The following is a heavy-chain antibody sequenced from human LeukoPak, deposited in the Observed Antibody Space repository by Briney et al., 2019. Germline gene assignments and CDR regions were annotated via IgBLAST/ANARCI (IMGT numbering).Heavy chain of an antibody. CDR1: GYTFTSHD. Sequence: ASVKVSCKASGYTFTSHDINWVRQAAGQGLEWMGWMNPNRDNTGYAQKFQGRVTFTRNTSISTAYMELSSLRSDDTAVYYCARGVPRYCRSPGRASPGICGVYWGQGTLVTVSS. D-gene: IGHD2-2*01. V-gene: IGHV1-8*03. CDR3: ARGVPRYCRSPGRASPGICGVY. CDR2: MNPNRDNT. J-gene: IGHJ4*02.